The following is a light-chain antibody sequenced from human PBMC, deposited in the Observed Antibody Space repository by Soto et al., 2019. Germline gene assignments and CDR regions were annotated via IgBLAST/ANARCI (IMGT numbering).Light chain of an antibody. CDR2: GVS. Sequence: QSALTQPASVSESLGQSITISCSGTSSDIGGHNFVFWYQQLPGKTPKVLIYGVSNRPSGISNRFSGSKSGNTASLTISGLQAEDEADYYCSSYTFSNTWVFGGGTKLTVL. CDR3: SSYTFSNTWV. V-gene: IGLV2-14*01. CDR1: SSDIGGHNF. J-gene: IGLJ3*02.